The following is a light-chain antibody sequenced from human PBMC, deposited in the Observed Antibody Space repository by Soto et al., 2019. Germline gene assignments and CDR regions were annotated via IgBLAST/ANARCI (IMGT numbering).Light chain of an antibody. J-gene: IGKJ3*01. CDR1: QGISGY. CDR2: GAT. V-gene: IGKV1-9*01. CDR3: QQLTSDPRGFT. Sequence: DIQLTQSPSFLSASVGDRVTITCRASQGISGYLAWYQQKPGKAPKLLIYGATTLRSGVPSRFSGTGSGIEFTLTICSLQPEDFATYYCQQLTSDPRGFTFGPGTKVDIK.